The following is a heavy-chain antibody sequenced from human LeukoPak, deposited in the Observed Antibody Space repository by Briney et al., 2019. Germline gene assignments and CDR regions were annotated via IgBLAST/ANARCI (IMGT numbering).Heavy chain of an antibody. V-gene: IGHV4-31*03. CDR2: IYYSGST. D-gene: IGHD3-16*01. Sequence: SQTLSLTCTVSGGSLSSGGYYWSWIRQHPGKGLEWIGYIYYSGSTYYNTSLKSRVTISVDTSKNQFSLKLSSVTAADTAVYYCASRTNTYYDYVGGRTYYYYYGMGVWGQGTTVTVSS. CDR1: GGSLSSGGYY. CDR3: ASRTNTYYDYVGGRTYYYYYGMGV. J-gene: IGHJ6*02.